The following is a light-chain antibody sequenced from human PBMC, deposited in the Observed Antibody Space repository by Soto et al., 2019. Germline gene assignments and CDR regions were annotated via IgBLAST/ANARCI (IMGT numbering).Light chain of an antibody. CDR1: NSDVGAYNY. Sequence: QSALTQPASVSGSPGQSITISCAGSNSDVGAYNYVSWYQQHPGKAPKLIIFDVSNRPSGVSDRFSASKSGNTASLTISGLQAEDEADYYRSSFTTSTTLVFGGGTQLTVL. J-gene: IGLJ3*02. V-gene: IGLV2-14*03. CDR2: DVS. CDR3: SSFTTSTTLV.